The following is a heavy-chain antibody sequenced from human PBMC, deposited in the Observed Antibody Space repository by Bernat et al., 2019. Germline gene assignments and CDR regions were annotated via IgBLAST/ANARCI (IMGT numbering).Heavy chain of an antibody. CDR2: INHSGNT. J-gene: IGHJ4*02. Sequence: QVQLQQWGAGLLKPSETLSLTCAAYGGPFNGYYWSWIRQPPGKGLEWIGEINHSGNTNYNPSLKSRVSISVDTSKNQFSLKLSSVSDADTAVYYCARGPIRGIVVVVGSKLYFDYWGQGTLVTVSS. CDR1: GGPFNGYY. V-gene: IGHV4-34*01. CDR3: ARGPIRGIVVVVGSKLYFDY. D-gene: IGHD2-15*01.